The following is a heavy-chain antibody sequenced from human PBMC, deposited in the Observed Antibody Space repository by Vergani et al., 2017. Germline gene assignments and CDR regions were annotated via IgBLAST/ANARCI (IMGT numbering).Heavy chain of an antibody. CDR2: MYTSGST. J-gene: IGHJ6*02. CDR1: GGSISSGSFY. D-gene: IGHD2-2*01. V-gene: IGHV4-61*02. CDR3: ARALGYCSSTSCPKNYYYYGMDV. Sequence: QVQLQESGPGLVKPSQTLSLTCTVSGGSISSGSFYWSWIRQPAGKGLEWIGRMYTSGSTNYSPSLKSRVTISVDTSKNQFSLRLSSVTAADTAVYYCARALGYCSSTSCPKNYYYYGMDVWGQGTTVTVSS.